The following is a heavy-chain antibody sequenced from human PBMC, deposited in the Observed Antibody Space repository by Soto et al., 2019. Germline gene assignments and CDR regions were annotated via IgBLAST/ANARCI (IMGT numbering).Heavy chain of an antibody. D-gene: IGHD6-13*01. J-gene: IGHJ4*02. CDR3: ARDRSSSWYADY. V-gene: IGHV1-3*05. Sequence: QVQLVQSGAEEKKPGASVKVSCKASGYTFTSYAMHWVRQAPGQRLEWMGWINAGNGNTKYSQKFQGRVTITRDKSASTAYMELSSLRSEDTAVYYCARDRSSSWYADYWGQGTLVTVSS. CDR2: INAGNGNT. CDR1: GYTFTSYA.